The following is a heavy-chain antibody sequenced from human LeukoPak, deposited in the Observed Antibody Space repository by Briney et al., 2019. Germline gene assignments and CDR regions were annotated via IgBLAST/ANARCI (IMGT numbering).Heavy chain of an antibody. Sequence: SETLSLTCTVSGGSISSYYWSWIRQPPGKGLEWIGYSYYSGSTNYNPSLKSRVTISVDTSKNQFSLKLSSVTAADTAVYYCARDLNYYDSSGYSWFDPWGQGTLVTVSS. J-gene: IGHJ5*02. CDR3: ARDLNYYDSSGYSWFDP. CDR1: GGSISSYY. CDR2: SYYSGST. V-gene: IGHV4-59*01. D-gene: IGHD3-22*01.